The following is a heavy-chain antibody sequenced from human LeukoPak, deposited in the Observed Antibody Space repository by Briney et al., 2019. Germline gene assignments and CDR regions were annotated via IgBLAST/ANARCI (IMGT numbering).Heavy chain of an antibody. V-gene: IGHV3-48*03. J-gene: IGHJ6*02. D-gene: IGHD1-14*01. CDR1: GFTFSSYE. CDR2: ISSSGSSI. Sequence: GGSLRLSCAASGFTFSSYEMNWVRQAPGKGLEWVSYISSSGSSIYYADSVKGRFTISRDNARNSVYLQMNSLRAEDRAVYYCARDPAARSGNHSYHGMDVLGLGTTVTVSS. CDR3: ARDPAARSGNHSYHGMDV.